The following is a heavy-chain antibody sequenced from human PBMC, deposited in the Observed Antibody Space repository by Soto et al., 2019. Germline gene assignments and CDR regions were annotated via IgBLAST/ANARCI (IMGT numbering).Heavy chain of an antibody. CDR3: ARRLWFGENPPDY. CDR2: ISSSGSTI. D-gene: IGHD3-10*01. CDR1: GFTFSSYE. Sequence: EVQLVESGGGLVQPGGSLRLSCAASGFTFSSYEMNWVRQAPGKGLEWVSYISSSGSTIYYADSVKGRFTISRDNAKNSLYLQMNSLRAEDTAVYYCARRLWFGENPPDYWGQGTLVTVSS. V-gene: IGHV3-48*03. J-gene: IGHJ4*02.